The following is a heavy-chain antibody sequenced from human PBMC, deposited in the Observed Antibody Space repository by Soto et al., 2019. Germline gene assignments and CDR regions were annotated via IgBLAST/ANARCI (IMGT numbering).Heavy chain of an antibody. CDR1: GDSMDRYY. Sequence: PSETLSLTCTVSGDSMDRYYWTWLRQSPGKGLEWIGYIHSTGSTNYNPSLMSRVTMSVDTSKIQFSLNLSSMAAADTAVYYCARYRLWFGEFTLDYWGQGTLVTVSS. CDR3: ARYRLWFGEFTLDY. V-gene: IGHV4-59*08. D-gene: IGHD3-10*01. CDR2: IHSTGST. J-gene: IGHJ4*02.